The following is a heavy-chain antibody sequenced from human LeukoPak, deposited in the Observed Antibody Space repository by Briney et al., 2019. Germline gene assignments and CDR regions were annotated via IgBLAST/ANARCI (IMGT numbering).Heavy chain of an antibody. D-gene: IGHD5-18*01. CDR3: VRGTGGYSYGYAY. Sequence: GGSLRLSCAAFGFTFSSYAMHWVRQAPGKGLEWVAVIPYDGSIKYCADSVKGRFTISRDNSKSTLYLQMNSLRVDDTAVYYCVRGTGGYSYGYAYWGQGTLVTVSS. CDR2: IPYDGSIK. CDR1: GFTFSSYA. V-gene: IGHV3-30-3*01. J-gene: IGHJ4*02.